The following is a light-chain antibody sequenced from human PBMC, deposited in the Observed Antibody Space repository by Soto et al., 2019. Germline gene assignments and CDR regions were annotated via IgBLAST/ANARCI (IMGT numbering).Light chain of an antibody. V-gene: IGLV2-14*01. J-gene: IGLJ2*01. CDR2: EVS. Sequence: QSALTQPASVSGSPGQSITISCTGTSSDVGGYNYVSWYQQHPGNAPKLMIYEVSNRPSGVSNRFSGSKSGNTASLTISGLQAEDEADYYCSSYTRSNTHVVFGGGTKLTVL. CDR1: SSDVGGYNY. CDR3: SSYTRSNTHVV.